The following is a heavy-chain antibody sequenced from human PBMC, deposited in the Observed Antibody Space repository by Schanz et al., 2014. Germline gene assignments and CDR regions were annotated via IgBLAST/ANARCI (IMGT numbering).Heavy chain of an antibody. J-gene: IGHJ6*03. CDR2: IGYDGSEK. Sequence: QVQLVESGGGLVQPGRSLRLSCATSGLNFDYYGMNWVRQAPGKGLEWVANIGYDGSEKYYVDSVKGRFTISRDNSKNTLYLQMNSLRAEDTAVYYCARPSDSSWYMDVWGKGTTVTVSS. V-gene: IGHV3-33*01. CDR3: ARPSDSSWYMDV. CDR1: GLNFDYYG. D-gene: IGHD2-21*02.